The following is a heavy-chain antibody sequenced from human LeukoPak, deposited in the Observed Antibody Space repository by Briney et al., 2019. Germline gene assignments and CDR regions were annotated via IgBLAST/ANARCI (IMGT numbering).Heavy chain of an antibody. V-gene: IGHV1-18*01. CDR3: ARDSGSYHYYAY. CDR1: GDTFSTHA. Sequence: ASVKVSCKPSGDTFSTHAIAWVRQAPGQGLEWMGWISTHNGKTNYAQILQDRISLTTDTSTATAYLELRSLKSDDTAMYYCARDSGSYHYYAYCGQGTLVTVSS. D-gene: IGHD1-26*01. J-gene: IGHJ4*02. CDR2: ISTHNGKT.